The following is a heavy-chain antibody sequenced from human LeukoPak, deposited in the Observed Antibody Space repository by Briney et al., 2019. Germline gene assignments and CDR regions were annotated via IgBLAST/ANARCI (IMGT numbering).Heavy chain of an antibody. D-gene: IGHD3-22*01. J-gene: IGHJ1*01. Sequence: PSETLSLTCSVSGDSISRSDSYRDWIRQPPGKGLEWIGTIYYSGRTYYSPSLNSRVTMSVDTSSNQFSLNLRSVTAADTAVYYCARRRYYDGSGYLEWGQGTLLSVSS. CDR3: ARRRYYDGSGYLE. CDR2: IYYSGRT. V-gene: IGHV4-39*01. CDR1: GDSISRSDSY.